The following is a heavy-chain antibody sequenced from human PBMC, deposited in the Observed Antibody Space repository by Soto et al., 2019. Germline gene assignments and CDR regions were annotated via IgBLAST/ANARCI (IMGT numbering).Heavy chain of an antibody. CDR1: GYTFTSYD. Sequence: QVQLVQSGAEVKKPGASVKVSCKASGYTFTSYDINWVRQATGQGLEWMGWMNPNSGNTGYAQKFQGRVTMTRNTAISTAYMELGSVRSEDTAVYYCARVGYYYDSSGYYLSFDYWGQGTLVTVSS. CDR2: MNPNSGNT. CDR3: ARVGYYYDSSGYYLSFDY. V-gene: IGHV1-8*01. J-gene: IGHJ4*02. D-gene: IGHD3-22*01.